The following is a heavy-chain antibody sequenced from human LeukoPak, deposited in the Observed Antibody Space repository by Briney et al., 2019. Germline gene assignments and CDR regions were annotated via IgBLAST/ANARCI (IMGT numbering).Heavy chain of an antibody. V-gene: IGHV3-23*01. CDR1: GFTFSSYA. CDR2: ISSSGGST. CDR3: AKVRRWSHFNY. D-gene: IGHD4-23*01. J-gene: IGHJ4*02. Sequence: PGGSLRLSCAASGFTFSSYALTWVRQASWKGLEYVSVISSSGGSTYYADSVKGRFTISRDNSENTLYLEMNSLRLEDSAVYYCAKVRRWSHFNYWGQGTLVTVSS.